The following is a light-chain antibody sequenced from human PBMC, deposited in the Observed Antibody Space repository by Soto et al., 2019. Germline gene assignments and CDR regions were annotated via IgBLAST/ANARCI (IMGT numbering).Light chain of an antibody. J-gene: IGKJ2*01. CDR3: QQSNSSPYT. Sequence: DIQMTQSPSSLSASVGDRVTITCRASQSINSYLNWYQQKPGKAPKLQIYGASSLQSGVPSRFSGSGSGTDFTLTISSLQPEDFATYYCQQSNSSPYTFGQGTKLEIK. CDR2: GAS. CDR1: QSINSY. V-gene: IGKV1-39*01.